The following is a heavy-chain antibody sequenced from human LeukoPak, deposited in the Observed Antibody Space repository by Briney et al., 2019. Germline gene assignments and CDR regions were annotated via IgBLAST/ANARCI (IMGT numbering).Heavy chain of an antibody. V-gene: IGHV4-38-2*02. J-gene: IGHJ4*02. CDR3: ARAPYCSGGSCYPLGYYFDY. CDR2: DHHSGST. D-gene: IGHD2-15*01. CDR1: GYSISSGYY. Sequence: SETLSLTCNVSGYSISSGYYWGWIRQPPGKGLGWIGSDHHSGSTYYNPSLKSRVTISIDTSKNQFSLKLSSVTAADTAVYYCARAPYCSGGSCYPLGYYFDYWGQGTLVTVSS.